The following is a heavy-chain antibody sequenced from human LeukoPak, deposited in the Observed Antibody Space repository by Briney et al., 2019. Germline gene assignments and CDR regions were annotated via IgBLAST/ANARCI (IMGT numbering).Heavy chain of an antibody. Sequence: GGSLRLSCAASGFTFDDYAMHWVRQAPGKGVEWVSLISGDGGSTYYEDSVKGGFNIYRDNRKNSVYMQMKSLRTEDTAVYYCAKDIARVGATPPGAFDIWGQGTMVTVSS. J-gene: IGHJ3*02. CDR2: ISGDGGST. CDR3: AKDIARVGATPPGAFDI. CDR1: GFTFDDYA. V-gene: IGHV3-43*02. D-gene: IGHD1-26*01.